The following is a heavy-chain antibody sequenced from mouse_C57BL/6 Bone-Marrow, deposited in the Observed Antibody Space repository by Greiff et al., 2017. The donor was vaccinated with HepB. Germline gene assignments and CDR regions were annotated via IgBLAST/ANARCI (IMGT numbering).Heavy chain of an antibody. V-gene: IGHV1-55*01. CDR3: ARPHYYGSSYGLAY. J-gene: IGHJ3*01. CDR1: GYTFTSYW. CDR2: IYPGSGST. D-gene: IGHD1-1*01. Sequence: QVQLQQSGAELVKPGASVKMSCKASGYTFTSYWITWVKQRPGQGLEWIGDIYPGSGSTNYNEKLKSKATLTVDTSSSTAYMQLSSLTSEDAAVYYCARPHYYGSSYGLAYWGQGTLVTVSA.